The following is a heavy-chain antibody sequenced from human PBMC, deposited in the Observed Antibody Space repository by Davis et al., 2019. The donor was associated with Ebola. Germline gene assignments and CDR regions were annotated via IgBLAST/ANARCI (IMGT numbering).Heavy chain of an antibody. Sequence: SETLSLTCTVSGGSISSSSYYWGWIRQPPGKGLEWIGSIYYSGSTYYNPSLKSRATISVDTSKNQFSLKLSSVTAADTAVYYCASLPTDFDWLLDYWGQGTLVTVSS. CDR3: ASLPTDFDWLLDY. V-gene: IGHV4-39*01. D-gene: IGHD3-9*01. J-gene: IGHJ4*02. CDR1: GGSISSSSYY. CDR2: IYYSGST.